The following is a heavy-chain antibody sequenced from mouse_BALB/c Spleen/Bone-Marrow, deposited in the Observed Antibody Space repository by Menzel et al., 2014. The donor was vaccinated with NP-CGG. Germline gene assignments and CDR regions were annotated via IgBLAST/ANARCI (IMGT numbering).Heavy chain of an antibody. CDR2: IRNKAYGYTT. J-gene: IGHJ4*01. V-gene: IGHV7-3*02. CDR3: ARFPMDY. Sequence: EVQRVESGGGLVQPGGSLRLSCTTSGFTFTDYYMSWVRQPPGKALEWLAFIRNKAYGYTTEYSASVRGRFTISRDNSHSILYLQMNTLRAEDSATYYCARFPMDYWGQGTSVTVSS. CDR1: GFTFTDYY.